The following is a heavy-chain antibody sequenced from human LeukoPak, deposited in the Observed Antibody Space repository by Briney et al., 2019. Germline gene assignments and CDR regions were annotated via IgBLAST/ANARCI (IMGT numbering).Heavy chain of an antibody. CDR3: AKDLEDIVVVVAATLTNYYYYGMDV. J-gene: IGHJ6*04. Sequence: GRSLRLSCAASGFTFSSYGMHWVRQAPHQGLELVAVISYDGSNKYYADSVKGRFTISRDNSKNTLYLLMNSLRAEDTAVYYCAKDLEDIVVVVAATLTNYYYYGMDVWGKGTTVTVSS. CDR2: ISYDGSNK. CDR1: GFTFSSYG. D-gene: IGHD2-15*01. V-gene: IGHV3-30*18.